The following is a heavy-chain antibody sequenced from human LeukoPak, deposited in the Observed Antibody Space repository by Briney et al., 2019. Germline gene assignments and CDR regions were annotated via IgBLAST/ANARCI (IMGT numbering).Heavy chain of an antibody. CDR1: GFTFSTYV. CDR3: AKGSGYDTDFDY. CDR2: ISGSGDNT. J-gene: IGHJ4*02. V-gene: IGHV3-23*01. D-gene: IGHD3-9*01. Sequence: GGSLRLSCAGSGFTFSTYVMSWVRQAPGKGLEWVSGISGSGDNTYYADSVKGRFTISRDNSKNTLHLQMNSLRAEDTAVYYCAKGSGYDTDFDYWGQGTLATVSS.